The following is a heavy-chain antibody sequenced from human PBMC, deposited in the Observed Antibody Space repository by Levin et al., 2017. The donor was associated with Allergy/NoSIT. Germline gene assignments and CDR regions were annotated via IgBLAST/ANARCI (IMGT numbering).Heavy chain of an antibody. CDR3: VRDVGVSGSWYLPSGYLDL. D-gene: IGHD6-13*01. J-gene: IGHJ2*01. CDR1: GFTFSNYA. Sequence: GGSLRLSCAASGFTFSNYAMNWVRQAPGKGLEWVSYISSSSTTKYYPDSVKGRFTISRDNAKNSLYLQMNSLRAEDTAVDYCVRDVGVSGSWYLPSGYLDLWGRGTLVTVSS. CDR2: ISSSSTTK. V-gene: IGHV3-48*01.